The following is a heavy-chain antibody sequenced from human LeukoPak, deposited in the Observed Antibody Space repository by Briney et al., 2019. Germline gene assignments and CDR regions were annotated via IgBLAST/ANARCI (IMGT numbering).Heavy chain of an antibody. CDR3: ARGGRGYSYGRPQTTFDY. V-gene: IGHV1-8*01. CDR1: GYTFTGYY. J-gene: IGHJ4*02. D-gene: IGHD5-18*01. CDR2: MNPNSGNT. Sequence: GASVKVSCKAAGYTFTGYYMFWVRQAPGQGLEWMGWMNPNSGNTGYAQKFQGRVTMTRNTSISTAYMELSSLRSEDTAVYYCARGGRGYSYGRPQTTFDYWGQGTLVTVSS.